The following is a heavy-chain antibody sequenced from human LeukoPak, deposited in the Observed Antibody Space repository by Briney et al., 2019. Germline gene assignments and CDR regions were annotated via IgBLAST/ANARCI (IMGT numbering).Heavy chain of an antibody. V-gene: IGHV3-23*01. CDR2: ISGSGGST. J-gene: IGHJ4*02. D-gene: IGHD3-16*02. CDR3: AKAALRGVIGNPFDF. Sequence: GGSLRLSCAASGFTFSSYAMSWVRQAPGKGLEWVSAISGSGGSTYFAGSVKGRFTISRDNSKNTLYLQMNSLRAEDTAVYYCAKAALRGVIGNPFDFWGQGTLVTVSS. CDR1: GFTFSSYA.